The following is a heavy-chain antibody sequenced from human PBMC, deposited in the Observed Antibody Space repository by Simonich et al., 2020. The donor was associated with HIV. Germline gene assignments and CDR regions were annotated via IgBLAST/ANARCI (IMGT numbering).Heavy chain of an antibody. CDR2: IEHSEST. CDR1: GGSFSGYY. D-gene: IGHD3-10*01. J-gene: IGHJ3*01. CDR3: AREVGYYPPQLEENNAFDF. V-gene: IGHV4-34*01. Sequence: QVHLQQWGAGLLKPSETLSLTCAVSGGSFSGYYWNWIRQPPGKGLEWIGEIEHSESTNYNQSLKSRVTISGDTSKKQFSLKLKSVTGADTAVYYCAREVGYYPPQLEENNAFDFWGQGTMVTVSS.